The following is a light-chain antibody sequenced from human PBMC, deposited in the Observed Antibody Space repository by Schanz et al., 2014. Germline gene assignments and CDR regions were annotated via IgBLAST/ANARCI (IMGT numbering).Light chain of an antibody. Sequence: EIVMTQSPATLSVSPGERATLSCRASQSVSSNLAWYQQKPGQAPRLLIYGASTRAIGIPARFSGSGSGTEFTLTISSLQSEDFAVYYCQRYNDWKTFGQGTKVEIK. CDR1: QSVSSN. CDR2: GAS. CDR3: QRYNDWKT. J-gene: IGKJ1*01. V-gene: IGKV3-15*01.